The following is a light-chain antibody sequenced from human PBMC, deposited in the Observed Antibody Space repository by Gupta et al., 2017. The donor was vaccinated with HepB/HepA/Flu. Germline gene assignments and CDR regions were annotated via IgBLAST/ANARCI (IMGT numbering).Light chain of an antibody. J-gene: IGKJ1*01. Sequence: DIVMTQSPDSLAVSLGERATLNCKSSQSVLYSSNNKNYLSWYQQKPGQAPKLLIYWASTRESGVPDRISGSGSGTDFTLTISSLQAEDVAVYFCQQNYDTPRTFGQGTKVEIK. CDR1: QSVLYSSNNKNY. CDR2: WAS. CDR3: QQNYDTPRT. V-gene: IGKV4-1*01.